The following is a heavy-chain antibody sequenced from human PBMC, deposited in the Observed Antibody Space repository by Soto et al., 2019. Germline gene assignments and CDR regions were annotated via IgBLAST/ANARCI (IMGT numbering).Heavy chain of an antibody. Sequence: QITLKESGPTLVKTTQTLTLTCTFSGFSLSTSGVGVGWIRQPPGKALEWLALIYWDDDKRYSPSRKSRLTITKDSPKDQVVLTMTHMAPVDTATYYCAHRPSYCSGGSCYAGFDYWGQGTLVTVSS. CDR3: AHRPSYCSGGSCYAGFDY. V-gene: IGHV2-5*02. CDR2: IYWDDDK. D-gene: IGHD2-15*01. CDR1: GFSLSTSGVG. J-gene: IGHJ4*02.